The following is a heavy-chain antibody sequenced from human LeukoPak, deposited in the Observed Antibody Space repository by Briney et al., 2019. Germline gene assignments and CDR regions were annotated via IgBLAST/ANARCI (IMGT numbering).Heavy chain of an antibody. CDR3: AKVFEVRGARRPKDY. Sequence: RRSLRLSCAAAGFTFSDYGMHWVRQAPGKGLEWVALISYDGGIKFYADSVRDRFTISRDNSKNTLLLQMNSLRIEDTAVYYCAKVFEVRGARRPKDYWGQGTLVIVSS. D-gene: IGHD3-10*01. CDR2: ISYDGGIK. J-gene: IGHJ4*02. V-gene: IGHV3-30*18. CDR1: GFTFSDYG.